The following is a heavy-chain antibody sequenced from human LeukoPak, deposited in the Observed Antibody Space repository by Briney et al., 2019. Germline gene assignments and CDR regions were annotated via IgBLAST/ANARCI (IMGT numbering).Heavy chain of an antibody. J-gene: IGHJ4*02. CDR2: IASDGSST. CDR3: ARGRPHGNDY. Sequence: RSGGSLRLSCAASGFPFSSYWMNWVRQAPGKGLVWVSRIASDGSSTTYADSVKGRFSISRDNAKNTLYLQMNSLRVEDTAVYYCARGRPHGNDYWGQGTLVTVSS. V-gene: IGHV3-74*01. D-gene: IGHD4-23*01. CDR1: GFPFSSYW.